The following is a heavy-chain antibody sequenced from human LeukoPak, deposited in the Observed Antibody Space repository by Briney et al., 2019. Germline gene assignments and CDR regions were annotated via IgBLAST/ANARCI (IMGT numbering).Heavy chain of an antibody. D-gene: IGHD3-22*01. V-gene: IGHV1-2*02. CDR2: IHPNTGGT. Sequence: ASVKVSCKASGYTFTGHYIHWVRQAPGQGLEWMGWIHPNTGGTKYAQKFQGRVAMTRDTSSSTAYMELSSLRSADTAVYYCASEYKYDSSGANAFDIWGQGTMVTVSS. J-gene: IGHJ3*02. CDR3: ASEYKYDSSGANAFDI. CDR1: GYTFTGHY.